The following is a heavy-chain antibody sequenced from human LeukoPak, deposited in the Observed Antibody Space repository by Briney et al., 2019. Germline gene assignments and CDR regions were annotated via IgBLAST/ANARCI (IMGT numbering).Heavy chain of an antibody. Sequence: ASVKVSCKASGYTFISYGISWLRQAPGQGLEWMGWISAYNGNTKSAQKFQGRVTMTRDTSTSTAYMELRSLRSDDTAMYYCARDRDIVGVPAAPADYWGQGTLVTVSS. V-gene: IGHV1-18*01. CDR2: ISAYNGNT. J-gene: IGHJ4*02. CDR3: ARDRDIVGVPAAPADY. D-gene: IGHD2-2*01. CDR1: GYTFISYG.